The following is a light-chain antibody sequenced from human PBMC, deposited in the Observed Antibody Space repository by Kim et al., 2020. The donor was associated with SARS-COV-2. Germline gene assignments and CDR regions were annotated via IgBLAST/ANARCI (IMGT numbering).Light chain of an antibody. CDR1: SSNIGSNY. Sequence: ELTQPPSASGTPGQRVTISCSGSSSNIGSNYVYWYQQLPGTAPKLLIYRNNQRPSGVPDRFSGSKSGTSTSLAISGLRSEDEADYYCAAWDDSLSGRIFGGGTQLTVL. V-gene: IGLV1-47*01. CDR3: AAWDDSLSGRI. CDR2: RNN. J-gene: IGLJ2*01.